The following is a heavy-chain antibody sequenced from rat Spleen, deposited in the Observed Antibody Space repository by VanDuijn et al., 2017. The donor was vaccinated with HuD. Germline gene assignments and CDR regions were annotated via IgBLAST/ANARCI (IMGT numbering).Heavy chain of an antibody. D-gene: IGHD1-9*01. J-gene: IGHJ2*01. CDR3: ARHGYNSYFDY. CDR2: ISYSGST. Sequence: EVQLQESGPGLVKPSQSLSLTCSVTGYSITSNFWGWIRKFPGNKMEWMGDISYSGSTSYHPSLKSRISITRDTSKNQFFLQLNSVTADDTATYYCARHGYNSYFDYWGQGVMVTVSS. CDR1: GYSITSNF. V-gene: IGHV3-1*01.